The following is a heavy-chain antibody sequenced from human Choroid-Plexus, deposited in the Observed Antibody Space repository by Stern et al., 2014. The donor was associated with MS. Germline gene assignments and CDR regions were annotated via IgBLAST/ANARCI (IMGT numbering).Heavy chain of an antibody. CDR3: ARGPPDYYDSSGYYTY. V-gene: IGHV4-31*03. CDR1: GGSISSGGYY. D-gene: IGHD3-22*01. CDR2: IDYSGST. J-gene: IGHJ4*02. Sequence: VQLEESGAGLVKPSQTLSLTCTVSGGSISSGGYYWSWIRQHQGKGLEGIGYIDYSGSTYYNPSLKSRVSISVDTSKNQFSLKLSSVTAADTAVYYCARGPPDYYDSSGYYTYWGQGTLVTVSS.